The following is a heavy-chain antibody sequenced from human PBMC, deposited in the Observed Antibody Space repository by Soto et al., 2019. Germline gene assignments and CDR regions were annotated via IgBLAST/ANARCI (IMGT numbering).Heavy chain of an antibody. CDR3: TGHEVVELELRVD. D-gene: IGHD1-7*01. J-gene: IGHJ4*02. CDR2: IRTKANSYAT. CDR1: GFTFSGSA. Sequence: GGSLRLSCAASGFTFSGSAMHWVRQASGKGLEWVGRIRTKANSYATAYAESVKGRFTISRDDSKNTAYLQMNSLKTEDTAVYYCTGHEVVELELRVDWVQGTLVTVSS. V-gene: IGHV3-73*01.